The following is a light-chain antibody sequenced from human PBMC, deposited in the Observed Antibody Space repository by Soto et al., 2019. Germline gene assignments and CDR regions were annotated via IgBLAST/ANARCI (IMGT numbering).Light chain of an antibody. CDR3: METLPLLT. V-gene: IGKV2-28*01. CDR1: QSLLHSYGYNY. Sequence: DVVLTQSPLSLRVTPGEPASIYCTSSQSLLHSYGYNYLDWYMQKPGQSPQLLIYLGSNRDSGVPDRFSGSGAGTDFTLKIRRVQAEDVWVYYCMETLPLLTFGGGTKVEI. CDR2: LGS. J-gene: IGKJ4*01.